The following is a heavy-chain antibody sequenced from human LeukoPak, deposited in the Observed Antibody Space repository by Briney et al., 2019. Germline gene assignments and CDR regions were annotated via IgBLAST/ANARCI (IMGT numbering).Heavy chain of an antibody. J-gene: IGHJ3*02. CDR3: ALAPLYYYDSSGLDAFDI. V-gene: IGHV1-2*02. D-gene: IGHD3-22*01. CDR1: GYTFTSYG. CDR2: INPNSGGT. Sequence: ASVKVSCKASGYTFTSYGISWVRQAPGQGLEWMGWINPNSGGTNYAQKFQGRVTMTRDTSISTAYMELSRLRSDDTAVYYCALAPLYYYDSSGLDAFDIWGQGTMVTVSS.